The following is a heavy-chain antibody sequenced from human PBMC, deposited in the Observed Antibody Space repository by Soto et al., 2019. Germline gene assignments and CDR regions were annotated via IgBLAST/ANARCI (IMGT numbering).Heavy chain of an antibody. Sequence: QLQLQESGSGLVKTSQTLSLTCAVSGDSIRIASYSWSWIRQPPGKGLEWVAYITHQGFTYLNPSLKSRLSTSVDTSKNQVSPTLTSVTAADTAVYYCAKDRGTRRGAFDVWGRGAMVTVSS. J-gene: IGHJ3*01. CDR3: AKDRGTRRGAFDV. CDR1: GDSIRIASYS. V-gene: IGHV4-30-2*01. D-gene: IGHD3-10*01. CDR2: ITHQGFT.